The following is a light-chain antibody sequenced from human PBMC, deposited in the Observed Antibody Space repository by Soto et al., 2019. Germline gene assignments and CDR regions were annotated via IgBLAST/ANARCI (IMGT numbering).Light chain of an antibody. J-gene: IGKJ1*01. CDR2: KAS. CDR3: QQYNSYPWT. Sequence: DIQITQSPSTLSTSVGDRVTITCRASQSISSWLAWYQQKPGKAPKLLIYKASSLESGVPSRFSGSGSRTEFTLTISSLQPDDFATYYCQQYNSYPWTFGQGTKVEVK. V-gene: IGKV1-5*03. CDR1: QSISSW.